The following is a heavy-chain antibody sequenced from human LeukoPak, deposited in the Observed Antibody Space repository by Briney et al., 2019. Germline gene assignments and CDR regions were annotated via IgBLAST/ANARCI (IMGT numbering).Heavy chain of an antibody. J-gene: IGHJ5*02. CDR3: ASSSSGQHDP. Sequence: SVKVSCKASGGTFSSYAISWVRQAPGQGLEWMGGVIPIFGTANYAQKFQGRVTITADKSTSTAYMELSSLRSEDTAVYYCASSSSGQHDPWGQGTLATVSS. V-gene: IGHV1-69*06. CDR2: VIPIFGTA. D-gene: IGHD6-13*01. CDR1: GGTFSSYA.